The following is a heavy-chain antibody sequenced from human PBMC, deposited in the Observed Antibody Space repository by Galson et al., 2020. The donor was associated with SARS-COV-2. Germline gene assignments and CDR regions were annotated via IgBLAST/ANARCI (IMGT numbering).Heavy chain of an antibody. CDR2: IYYSGVT. D-gene: IGHD5-12*01. CDR1: GGSITSYY. V-gene: IGHV4-59*01. J-gene: IGHJ5*02. Sequence: ASETLSLTCTVSGGSITSYYWSWIRQPPGKGLDWIGYIYYSGVTNYNPSLKSRVTISVDTSKNQFSLKLSSVTAADTAVYYCAREWLYNWIDPWGQGTLVTVSS. CDR3: AREWLYNWIDP.